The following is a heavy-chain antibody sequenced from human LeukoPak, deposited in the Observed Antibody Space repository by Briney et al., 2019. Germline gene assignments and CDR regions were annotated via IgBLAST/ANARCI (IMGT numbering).Heavy chain of an antibody. J-gene: IGHJ4*02. CDR2: ISGSGAGT. Sequence: GGSLRLSCAASGFTFSNSAMNWVRQAPGKGLEWVSTISGSGAGTYYADSVKGRFTISRDNSKNTLYLQMNSLSAEDTAVYYCARDASGSHYPYYFDYWGQGTLVTVSS. V-gene: IGHV3-23*01. D-gene: IGHD3-10*01. CDR1: GFTFSNSA. CDR3: ARDASGSHYPYYFDY.